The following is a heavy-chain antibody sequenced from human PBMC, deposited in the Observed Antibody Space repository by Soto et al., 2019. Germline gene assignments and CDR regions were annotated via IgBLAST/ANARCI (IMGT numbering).Heavy chain of an antibody. CDR1: GFTFSSYA. V-gene: IGHV3-30-3*01. J-gene: IGHJ6*02. CDR2: ISYDGSNK. CDR3: ARGKTGIWYGMDV. Sequence: QVQLVESGGGVVQPGRSLRLSCAASGFTFSSYAMHWVRQAPGKGLEWVAVISYDGSNKYYADSVKGRFTISRDNSKNTLYLQMNSLRAEDTAVYYCARGKTGIWYGMDVWGQGTTVTVSS. D-gene: IGHD3-10*01.